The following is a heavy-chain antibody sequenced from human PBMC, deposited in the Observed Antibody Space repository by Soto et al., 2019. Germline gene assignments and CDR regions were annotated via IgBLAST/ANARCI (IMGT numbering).Heavy chain of an antibody. Sequence: SETLSLTCGVSGGTIGSGYWWNWVRQPPGKGLQWIGEIYHSGGTNYNPSLKSRVSISVDKSKSLFSLNLRSVTAADTAVYYCARVSRDPDYFDPWGQGTQVTVSS. D-gene: IGHD4-17*01. CDR2: IYHSGGT. CDR1: GGTIGSGYW. CDR3: ARVSRDPDYFDP. V-gene: IGHV4-4*02. J-gene: IGHJ5*02.